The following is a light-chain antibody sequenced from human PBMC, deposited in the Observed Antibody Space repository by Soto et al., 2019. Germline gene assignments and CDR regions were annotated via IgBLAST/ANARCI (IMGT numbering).Light chain of an antibody. Sequence: ESVLTQSPGTLSLSPGEKATLSCSASQSVSSSYLAWYQQKPGQAPRLLIYGASSRATGIPDRFSGSGSGTDFTLTVSRLEPEDFALYYCQQFGSSSWTFGQGTKVEIK. CDR2: GAS. CDR1: QSVSSSY. CDR3: QQFGSSSWT. J-gene: IGKJ1*01. V-gene: IGKV3-20*01.